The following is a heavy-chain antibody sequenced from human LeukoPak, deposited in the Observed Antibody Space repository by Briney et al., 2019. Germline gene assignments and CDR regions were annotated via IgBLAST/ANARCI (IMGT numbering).Heavy chain of an antibody. Sequence: GGSLRLSCAASGFTFSGSAMHWVRQTSGKGLEWVGRIGSKSNSYATAYAASLKGRFTISRDDSKNTAYLEMNNLKSEDTAVYYCARHVASSGSGVDYWGQGTLVTVSS. V-gene: IGHV3-73*01. D-gene: IGHD3-10*01. CDR2: IGSKSNSYAT. CDR3: ARHVASSGSGVDY. CDR1: GFTFSGSA. J-gene: IGHJ4*02.